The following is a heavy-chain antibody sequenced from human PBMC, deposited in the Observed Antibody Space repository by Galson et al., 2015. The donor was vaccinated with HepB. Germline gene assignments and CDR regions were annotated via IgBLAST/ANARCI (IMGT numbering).Heavy chain of an antibody. CDR3: ARRDYGDYWENYGMDV. V-gene: IGHV5-51*01. CDR2: IYPGDSDT. CDR1: GYSFTSYW. J-gene: IGHJ6*02. Sequence: QSGAEVKKPGESLKISCKGSGYSFTSYWIGWVRQMPGKGLEWMGIIYPGDSDTRYSPSFQGQVTVSADKSISTAYLQWSSLKASDTAMYYCARRDYGDYWENYGMDVWGQGTTVTVSS. D-gene: IGHD4-17*01.